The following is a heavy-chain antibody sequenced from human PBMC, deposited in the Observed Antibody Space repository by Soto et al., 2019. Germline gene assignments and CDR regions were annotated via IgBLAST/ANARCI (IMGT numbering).Heavy chain of an antibody. CDR1: GFSLSTSGVG. Sequence: QITLKESGPTLVKPTQTLTLTCTFSGFSLSTSGVGVGWIRQPQGKALEWLALIYWDDDKRYSPSMKSRLTITKDTSKNQVVLTMTNMAPVDTDTYYCAHHNWNDSTWDYWGQGTLVTVSS. CDR2: IYWDDDK. V-gene: IGHV2-5*02. J-gene: IGHJ4*02. CDR3: AHHNWNDSTWDY. D-gene: IGHD1-1*01.